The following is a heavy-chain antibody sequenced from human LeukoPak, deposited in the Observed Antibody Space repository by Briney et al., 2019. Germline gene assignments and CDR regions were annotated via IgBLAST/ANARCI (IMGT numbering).Heavy chain of an antibody. CDR3: AKVVLCSSSCGDYFDY. J-gene: IGHJ4*02. CDR2: ISGSGGST. Sequence: PGGSLRLSCAASGFTFSSYAMSWVRQAPGKGLEWVSAISGSGGSTYYADSVKGRFTISRDNSKNTLYLQMNSLRAEDTAVYYCAKVVLCSSSCGDYFDYWGQGTLVTVSS. V-gene: IGHV3-23*01. CDR1: GFTFSSYA. D-gene: IGHD6-13*01.